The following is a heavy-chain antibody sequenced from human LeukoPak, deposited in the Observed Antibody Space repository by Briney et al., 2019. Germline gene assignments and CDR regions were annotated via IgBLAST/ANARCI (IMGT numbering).Heavy chain of an antibody. CDR2: IKSKTDGGTT. CDR1: GFTFGNAW. CDR3: TTARRGSYWLDY. V-gene: IGHV3-15*01. J-gene: IGHJ4*02. D-gene: IGHD1-26*01. Sequence: GGSLRLSCAASGFTFGNAWMSWVRQAPGKGLEWVGRIKSKTDGGTTDYAAPVKGRFTISRDDSKNTLYLQMNSLKTEDTAVYYCTTARRGSYWLDYWGQGTLVTVSS.